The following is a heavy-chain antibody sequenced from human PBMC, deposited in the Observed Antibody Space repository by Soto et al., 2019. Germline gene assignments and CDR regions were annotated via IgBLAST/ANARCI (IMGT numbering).Heavy chain of an antibody. D-gene: IGHD3-16*01. Sequence: GGSLRLSCAASGFTVSSNYMSWVRQAPGKGLEWVSVIYSGSRKYYVDSVKGRFTISRDNAKNSLYLQMNSLRAEDTAVYYCASYTTLANYDYVWGSPEVVYYYYGMDVWGQGTTVTVSS. J-gene: IGHJ6*02. V-gene: IGHV3-66*01. CDR3: ASYTTLANYDYVWGSPEVVYYYYGMDV. CDR1: GFTVSSNY. CDR2: IYSGSRK.